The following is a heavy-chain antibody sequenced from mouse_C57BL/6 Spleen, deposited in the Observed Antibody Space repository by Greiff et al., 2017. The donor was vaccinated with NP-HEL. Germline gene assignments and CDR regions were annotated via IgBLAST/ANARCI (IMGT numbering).Heavy chain of an antibody. CDR2: ISSGSSTI. J-gene: IGHJ4*01. D-gene: IGHD3-2*02. V-gene: IGHV5-17*01. CDR1: GFTFSDYG. Sequence: EVNLVESGGGLVKPGGSLKLSCAASGFTFSDYGLHWVRQAPEKGLEWVAYISSGSSTIYYADTVKGRFTISRDNAKNTLFLKMTSLRSEDTAMYYCARGGQLRSYYYAMDYWGQGTSVTVSS. CDR3: ARGGQLRSYYYAMDY.